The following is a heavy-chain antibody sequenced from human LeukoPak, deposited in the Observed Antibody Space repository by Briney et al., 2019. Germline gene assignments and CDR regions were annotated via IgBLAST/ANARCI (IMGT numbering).Heavy chain of an antibody. J-gene: IGHJ4*02. CDR1: GFPFDDYG. Sequence: PGGSLRLSCAAFGFPFDDYGMNWVRQGPGKGLEWVSSINWNGGSTGYADSVKGRFTISRDNAKKSLYLQMNSLRAEDTALYYCARDSFYCSGGSCYSAYYFDYWGQGSLVAVSS. D-gene: IGHD2-15*01. CDR2: INWNGGST. CDR3: ARDSFYCSGGSCYSAYYFDY. V-gene: IGHV3-20*04.